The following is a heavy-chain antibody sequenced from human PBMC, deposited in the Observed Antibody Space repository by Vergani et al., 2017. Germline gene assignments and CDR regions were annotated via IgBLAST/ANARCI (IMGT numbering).Heavy chain of an antibody. Sequence: QVQLQESGPGLVKPSETLSLTCTVSGGSISSYYWSWIRQPPGKGLEWIGYIYYSGSTNYNPSLKSRVTISVDTSKNQFSLKLSSVTAADTAVYYCASYSSSWYRRGTQDYWGQGTLVTVSS. CDR1: GGSISSYY. CDR3: ASYSSSWYRRGTQDY. CDR2: IYYSGST. V-gene: IGHV4-59*08. D-gene: IGHD6-13*01. J-gene: IGHJ4*02.